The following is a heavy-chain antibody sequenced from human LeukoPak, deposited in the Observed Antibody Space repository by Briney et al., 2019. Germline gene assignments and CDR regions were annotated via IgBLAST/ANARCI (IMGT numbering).Heavy chain of an antibody. CDR2: INANSGGT. V-gene: IGHV1-2*02. CDR3: AREHSDAFDI. D-gene: IGHD2-15*01. J-gene: IGHJ3*02. CDR1: GYTFTSYA. Sequence: GASVKVSCKASGYTFTSYAMHWVRQAPGQRLEWMGWINANSGGTNYAQKFQGRVTMTRDTSISTAYMELSRLRSDDTAVYYCAREHSDAFDIWGQGTMVTVSS.